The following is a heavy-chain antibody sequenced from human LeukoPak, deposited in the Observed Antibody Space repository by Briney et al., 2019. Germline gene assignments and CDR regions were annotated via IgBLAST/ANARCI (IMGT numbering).Heavy chain of an antibody. CDR2: INPSGGST. CDR1: GYTFTSYG. CDR3: ARGSTMIVGGGDY. Sequence: ASVKVSCKASGYTFTSYGISWARQAPGQGLEWMGIINPSGGSTSYAQKFQGRVTMTRDMSTSTVYMELSSLRSEDTAVYYCARGSTMIVGGGDYWGQGTLVTVSS. V-gene: IGHV1-46*01. J-gene: IGHJ4*02. D-gene: IGHD3-22*01.